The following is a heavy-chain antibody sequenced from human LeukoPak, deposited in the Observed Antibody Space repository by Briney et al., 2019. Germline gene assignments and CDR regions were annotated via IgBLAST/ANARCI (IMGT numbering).Heavy chain of an antibody. Sequence: PSETLSLTCTVSGGSISSYYWSWIRQPPGKGLEWIGYIYYSGSTNYNPSLKSRVTISVDTSKNQFSLRLSSVTAADTAVYYCARTGGETSDYWGQGTLVIVSS. J-gene: IGHJ4*02. CDR3: ARTGGETSDY. V-gene: IGHV4-59*01. CDR2: IYYSGST. D-gene: IGHD1-14*01. CDR1: GGSISSYY.